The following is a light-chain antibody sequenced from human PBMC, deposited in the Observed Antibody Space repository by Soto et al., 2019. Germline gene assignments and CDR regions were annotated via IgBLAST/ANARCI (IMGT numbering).Light chain of an antibody. V-gene: IGLV2-14*01. J-gene: IGLJ3*02. CDR2: GVT. Sequence: QSVLSQPASVSGSPGQSITMSCTGSSSDFGDDKYVSWYQQQPGKGPNLLIYGVTNRPSGVSNRFSGSKSGNTASLTISGLPVDDAAYYFCGSFTTSRIWLFGGGTKLTVL. CDR1: SSDFGDDKY. CDR3: GSFTTSRIWL.